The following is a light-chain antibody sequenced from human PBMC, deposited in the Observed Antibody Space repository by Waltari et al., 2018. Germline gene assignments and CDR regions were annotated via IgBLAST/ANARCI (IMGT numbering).Light chain of an antibody. CDR2: RDN. J-gene: IGLJ3*02. CDR1: RSNIGSNY. Sequence: QSVLTQPPSASGTPGQKATISCSGGRSNIGSNYVNWYQHFPGSAPKLLFYRDNQRHSGVPARFSVSKSGTSASLAITDLRPEDETDYYCASWDFSLTVWVFGGGSRLTVL. CDR3: ASWDFSLTVWV. V-gene: IGLV1-47*01.